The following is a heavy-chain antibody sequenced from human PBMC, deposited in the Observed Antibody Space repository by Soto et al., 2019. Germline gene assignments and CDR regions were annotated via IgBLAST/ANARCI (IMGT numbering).Heavy chain of an antibody. J-gene: IGHJ6*02. CDR2: IYYSGST. V-gene: IGHV4-30-4*01. CDR1: GGSISSGDYY. CDR3: ARDVRADGSITACLPGYYGMDV. D-gene: IGHD2-2*01. Sequence: SETLSLTCTVSGGSISSGDYYWSWIRQPPGKGLEWIGYIYYSGSTYYNPSLKSRVTISVDTSKNQFSLKLSSVTAADTAVYYCARDVRADGSITACLPGYYGMDVWGQGTTVTVSS.